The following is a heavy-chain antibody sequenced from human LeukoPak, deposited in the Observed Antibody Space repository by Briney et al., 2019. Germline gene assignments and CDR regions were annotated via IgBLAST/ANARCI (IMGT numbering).Heavy chain of an antibody. V-gene: IGHV3-21*01. D-gene: IGHD5-12*01. J-gene: IGHJ4*02. Sequence: GGSLRLSCAASGFTFSSSTMTWVRQSPGKGLEWVSSISSSSTYIYYADSVKGRFIISRDNAKNSLYLQMNSLRAEDTAVYYCARDMVEATTRGIDYWGQGTLVTVSS. CDR2: ISSSSTYI. CDR1: GFTFSSST. CDR3: ARDMVEATTRGIDY.